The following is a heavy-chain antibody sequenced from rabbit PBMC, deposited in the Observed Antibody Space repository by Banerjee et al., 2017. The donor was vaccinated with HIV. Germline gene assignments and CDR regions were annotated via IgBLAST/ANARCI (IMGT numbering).Heavy chain of an antibody. Sequence: QSLEESGGDLVKPGASLTLTCTASGFSFSVNYYMCWVRQAPGKGLEWIACIYIGSSGSTYYASWAKGRFTISKTSSTTVTLQMTSLTDADTATYFCARGRFGSGWDNLWGPGTLVTVS. J-gene: IGHJ4*01. CDR1: GFSFSVNYY. CDR2: IYIGSSGST. CDR3: ARGRFGSGWDNL. V-gene: IGHV1S40*01. D-gene: IGHD4-1*01.